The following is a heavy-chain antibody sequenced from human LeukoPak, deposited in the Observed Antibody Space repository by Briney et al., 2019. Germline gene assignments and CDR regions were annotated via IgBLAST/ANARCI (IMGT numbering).Heavy chain of an antibody. CDR2: VNPNSGHA. D-gene: IGHD3-3*02. CDR3: ARGVLDGVDV. Sequence: ASVNVSCKASGYTFTSYDINWVRQATGQGLEWLGWVNPNSGHAGSPQKFQGRVTMTRDTSISTAYMELSSLTSEDTAVYYCARGVLDGVDVWGQGTAVTVSS. V-gene: IGHV1-8*01. J-gene: IGHJ6*02. CDR1: GYTFTSYD.